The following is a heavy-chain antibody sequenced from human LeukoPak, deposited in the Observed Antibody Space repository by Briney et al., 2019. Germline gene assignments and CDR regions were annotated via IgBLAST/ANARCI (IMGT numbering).Heavy chain of an antibody. CDR2: IYHSGST. J-gene: IGHJ6*02. CDR1: GGSISSSNW. V-gene: IGHV4-4*02. Sequence: SETLPLTCAVSGGSISSSNWWSWVRQPPGKGLEWIGEIYHSGSTNYNPSLKSRVTISVDKSKNQFSLKLSSVTAADTAVYYCRARRGWYYYGMDVWGQGTTVTVSS. D-gene: IGHD3-10*01. CDR3: RARRGWYYYGMDV.